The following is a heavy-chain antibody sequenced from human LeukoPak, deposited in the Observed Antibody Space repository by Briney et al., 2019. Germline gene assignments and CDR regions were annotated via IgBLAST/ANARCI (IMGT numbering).Heavy chain of an antibody. J-gene: IGHJ4*02. CDR2: INHSGST. V-gene: IGHV4-34*01. Sequence: SETLSLTCAVYGGSFSGYYWSWIRQPPGKGLEWIGEINHSGSTNYNPSLKSRVTISVDTSKNQFSLKLSSVTAADTAVYYCARGLYESSGYYLDHWGQGTLVTVSS. D-gene: IGHD3-22*01. CDR1: GGSFSGYY. CDR3: ARGLYESSGYYLDH.